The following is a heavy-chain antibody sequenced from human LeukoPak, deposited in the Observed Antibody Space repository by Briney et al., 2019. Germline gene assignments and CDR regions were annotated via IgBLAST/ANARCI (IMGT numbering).Heavy chain of an antibody. D-gene: IGHD4-17*01. J-gene: IGHJ4*02. V-gene: IGHV3-66*01. CDR3: ARGDYLFY. CDR1: GFTVSSNY. CDR2: IYSGGIT. Sequence: PGGSLRLSCAASGFTVSSNYMNWVRQAPGKGLEWVSAIYSGGITFYADSVKGRFTISRDTSKNTPYLQMHSLRAEDTALYYCARGDYLFYWGQGTLVTVSS.